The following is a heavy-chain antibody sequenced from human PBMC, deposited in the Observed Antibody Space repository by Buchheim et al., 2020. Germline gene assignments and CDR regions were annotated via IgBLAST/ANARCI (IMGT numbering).Heavy chain of an antibody. D-gene: IGHD2-2*01. J-gene: IGHJ4*02. CDR2: IGGSSYTT. CDR1: GFTFSSYA. Sequence: EVQLLESGGGLVQPGGSLRLSCAASGFTFSSYALNWVRQAPGRGLEWVSAIGGSSYTTYYADSVKGRITISRAISKNILFLQMNSLRAEDTAVYYCAKGACSSTSCYAGGYFDNWGQGTL. CDR3: AKGACSSTSCYAGGYFDN. V-gene: IGHV3-23*01.